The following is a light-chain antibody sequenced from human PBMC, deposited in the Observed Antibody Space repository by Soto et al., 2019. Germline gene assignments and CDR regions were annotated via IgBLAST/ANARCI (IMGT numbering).Light chain of an antibody. J-gene: IGKJ1*01. V-gene: IGKV3-20*01. CDR2: GAS. CDR3: QHYSSQT. Sequence: EIVMTQSPATLSVSPGERATLSCRASQSVRSSLAWYQQKPGQAPRLLIYGASSRATGIPDRFSGSGSGTDFTLTISRLEPEDSAVYFCQHYSSQTFGQGTKVDIK. CDR1: QSVRSS.